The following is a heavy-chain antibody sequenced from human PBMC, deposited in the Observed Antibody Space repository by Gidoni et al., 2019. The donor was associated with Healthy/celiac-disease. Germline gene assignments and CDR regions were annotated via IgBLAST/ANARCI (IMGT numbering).Heavy chain of an antibody. Sequence: EVQLVESGGGLVQPARSLTLSSAASGFPFDAYPMHWVRQAPGKGLEWVGGIKWNSSRIGYADSVKGRFTISRDNAKNSLYLQMNSLRAEDTALYYCAKDDKPSIGGYSYGLHYWGQGTLVTVSS. J-gene: IGHJ4*02. CDR3: AKDDKPSIGGYSYGLHY. CDR1: GFPFDAYP. D-gene: IGHD5-18*01. V-gene: IGHV3-9*01. CDR2: IKWNSSRI.